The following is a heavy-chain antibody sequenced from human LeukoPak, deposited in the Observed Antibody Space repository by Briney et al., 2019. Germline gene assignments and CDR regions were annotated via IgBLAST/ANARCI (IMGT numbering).Heavy chain of an antibody. CDR3: ATDSSGYYYYGAFDI. J-gene: IGHJ3*02. Sequence: ASVKVSCKASGYTFTSYDINWVRQAPGQGLEWMGWINPNSGGTNYAQKFQDRVTMTRDTSISTAYMELRRLRSDDTAVYYCATDSSGYYYYGAFDIWGQGTMVTVSS. CDR2: INPNSGGT. CDR1: GYTFTSYD. D-gene: IGHD3-22*01. V-gene: IGHV1-2*02.